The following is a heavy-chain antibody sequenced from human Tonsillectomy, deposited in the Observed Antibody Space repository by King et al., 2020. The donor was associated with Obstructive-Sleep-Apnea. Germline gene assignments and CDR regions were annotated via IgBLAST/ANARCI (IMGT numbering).Heavy chain of an antibody. D-gene: IGHD3-10*01. J-gene: IGHJ4*02. Sequence: VQLVESGGVLVQPGGSLRLSCAASGFTFSSYMMSWVRQAPGKGLEWVSALSGGGGFTHYAEAVKGRFAISRDNSQNTLYLQMNSLRADDTAVYHCAKRYYYASGSFDYWGQGTLVTVSS. CDR1: GFTFSSYM. CDR3: AKRYYYASGSFDY. V-gene: IGHV3-23*04. CDR2: LSGGGGFT.